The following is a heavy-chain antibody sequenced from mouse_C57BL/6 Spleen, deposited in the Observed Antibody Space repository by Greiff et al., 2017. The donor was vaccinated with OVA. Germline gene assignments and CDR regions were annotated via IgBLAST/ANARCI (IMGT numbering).Heavy chain of an antibody. D-gene: IGHD1-1*01. Sequence: QVQLQQPGAELVKPGASVKLSCKASGYTFTSYWMHWVKQRPGQGLEWIGMIHPNSGSTNYNEKFKSKATLTVDKSSSTAYMQLSSLTSEDSAVYYCARPLPTVLATDYAMDYWGQGTSVTVSS. CDR2: IHPNSGST. CDR1: GYTFTSYW. J-gene: IGHJ4*01. V-gene: IGHV1-64*01. CDR3: ARPLPTVLATDYAMDY.